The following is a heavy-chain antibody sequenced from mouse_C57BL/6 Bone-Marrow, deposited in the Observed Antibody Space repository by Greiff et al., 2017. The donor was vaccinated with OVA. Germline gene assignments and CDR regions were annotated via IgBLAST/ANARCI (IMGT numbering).Heavy chain of an antibody. D-gene: IGHD2-5*01. CDR1: GYTFTSYW. J-gene: IGHJ1*03. V-gene: IGHV1-69*01. Sequence: QVQLQQPGAELVMPGASVKLSCMASGYTFTSYWMHWVKQRPGQGLEWIGEIDPSDSSTNSNQKFKGKSTLTVDKSSSTAYMQLSSLTSEDSAVYYCARSPYYSNLYFDVWGTGTTVTVSS. CDR3: ARSPYYSNLYFDV. CDR2: IDPSDSST.